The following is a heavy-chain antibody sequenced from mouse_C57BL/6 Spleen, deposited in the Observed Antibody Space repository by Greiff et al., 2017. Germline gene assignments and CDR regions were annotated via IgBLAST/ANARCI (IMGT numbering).Heavy chain of an antibody. Sequence: VQLKESGPGLVKPSQSLSLTCSVTGYSITSGYYWNWIRQFPGNKLEWMGYISYDGSNNYKPSLKNRISITRDTSKNQFVLKLSSVTTEDTATYYSTRRQLRLDYWGQGTTLTVSS. V-gene: IGHV3-6*01. D-gene: IGHD3-2*02. CDR2: ISYDGSN. J-gene: IGHJ2*01. CDR3: TRRQLRLDY. CDR1: GYSITSGYY.